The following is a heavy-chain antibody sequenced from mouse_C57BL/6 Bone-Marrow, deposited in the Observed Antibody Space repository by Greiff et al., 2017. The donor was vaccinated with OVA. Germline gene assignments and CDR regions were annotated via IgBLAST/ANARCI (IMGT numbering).Heavy chain of an antibody. CDR3: RRGAYYYGSSYGYAMDY. CDR1: YTFTDYYM. CDR2: YPGSGNTY. D-gene: IGHD1-1*01. Sequence: VQLQQSGPELVKPGASVKMSCKASGYTFTDYYMHWVKQKPGKGLEWIGEIYPGSGNTYYNEKFKGKATLTADTSSSTAYMQRSSLTSEDSAVYFCARRGAYYYGSSYGYAMDYWGQGTSVTVSS. J-gene: IGHJ4*01. V-gene: IGHV1-83*01.